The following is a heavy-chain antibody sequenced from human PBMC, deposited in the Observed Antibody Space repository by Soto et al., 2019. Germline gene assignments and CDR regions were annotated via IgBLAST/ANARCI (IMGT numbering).Heavy chain of an antibody. CDR3: AKDFVIRPWNYAHYYYYYGMDV. D-gene: IGHD1-7*01. Sequence: GGSLRLSCAASGFTFSSYGMHWVRQAPGKGLEWVAVISYDGSNKYYADSVKGRFTISRDNSKNTLYLQMNSLRAEDTAVYYCAKDFVIRPWNYAHYYYYYGMDVWGQGTTVTVSS. V-gene: IGHV3-30*18. CDR2: ISYDGSNK. CDR1: GFTFSSYG. J-gene: IGHJ6*02.